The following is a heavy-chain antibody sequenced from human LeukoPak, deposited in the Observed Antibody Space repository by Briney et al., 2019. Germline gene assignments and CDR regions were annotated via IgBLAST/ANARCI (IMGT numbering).Heavy chain of an antibody. J-gene: IGHJ4*02. CDR3: ARAKGYSSSWYFDY. V-gene: IGHV4-34*01. D-gene: IGHD6-13*01. Sequence: SETLSPTCAVYGGSFSGYYWSWIRQPPGKGLEWIGEINHSGSTNYNPSLKSRVTISVDTSKNQFSLKLSSVTAADTAVYYCARAKGYSSSWYFDYWGQGTLVTVSS. CDR1: GGSFSGYY. CDR2: INHSGST.